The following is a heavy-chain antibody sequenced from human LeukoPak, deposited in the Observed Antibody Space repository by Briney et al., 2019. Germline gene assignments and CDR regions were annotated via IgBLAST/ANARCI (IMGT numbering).Heavy chain of an antibody. D-gene: IGHD3-16*02. CDR2: ISAYNGNT. J-gene: IGHJ4*02. CDR1: GYTFTSYG. CDR3: ARAYDYVWGSYRYCSFEN. V-gene: IGHV1-18*01. Sequence: ASVKVSCKASGYTFTSYGISWVRQAPGQGLEWMGWISAYNGNTNYAQKLQGRVTMTTDTSTSTAYMELRSLRSDDTAVYYCARAYDYVWGSYRYCSFENWGQGTLVTVSS.